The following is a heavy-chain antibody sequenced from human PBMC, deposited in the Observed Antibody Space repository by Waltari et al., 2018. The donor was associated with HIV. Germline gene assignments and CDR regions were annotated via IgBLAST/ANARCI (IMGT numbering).Heavy chain of an antibody. Sequence: EVQLVDSGGGLVKPGGSLRLSCAASGFTFSDYSMNWVRQSPGKGLEWVSSNISSGSFIYYADSVKGQFTISRDNAQNSMYLQMNNLRADDSAMYYCARDSRGTSWSLNWFDPWGQGTLVTVSS. CDR2: NISSGSFI. CDR3: ARDSRGTSWSLNWFDP. J-gene: IGHJ5*02. CDR1: GFTFSDYS. V-gene: IGHV3-21*02. D-gene: IGHD2-2*01.